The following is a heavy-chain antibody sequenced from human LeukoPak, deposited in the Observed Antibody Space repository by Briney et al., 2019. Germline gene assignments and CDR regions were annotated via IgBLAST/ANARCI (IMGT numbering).Heavy chain of an antibody. J-gene: IGHJ3*02. CDR3: ATQPLGDFWSGYPDAFDI. V-gene: IGHV3-21*01. D-gene: IGHD3-3*01. CDR1: GFTFSSYS. CDR2: ISSSSSYI. Sequence: GGSLRLSCAASGFTFSSYSMNRVRQAPGKGLEWVSSISSSSSYIYYADSVKGRFTISRDNAKNSLYLQMNSLRAEDTAVYYCATQPLGDFWSGYPDAFDIWGQGTMVTVSS.